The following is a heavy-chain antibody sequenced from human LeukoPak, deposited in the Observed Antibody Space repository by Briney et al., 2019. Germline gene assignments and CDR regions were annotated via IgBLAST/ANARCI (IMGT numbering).Heavy chain of an antibody. CDR1: GGTFSSYA. Sequence: SVKVSCKASGGTFSSYAISWVRQAPGQGLEWMGGIIPIFGTANYAQKFQGRVTITADKSTSTAYMELSSLRSEDTAVYYCARKKGYSSSWYYWFDPWGQGTLVTVSS. CDR2: IIPIFGTA. D-gene: IGHD6-13*01. J-gene: IGHJ5*02. V-gene: IGHV1-69*06. CDR3: ARKKGYSSSWYYWFDP.